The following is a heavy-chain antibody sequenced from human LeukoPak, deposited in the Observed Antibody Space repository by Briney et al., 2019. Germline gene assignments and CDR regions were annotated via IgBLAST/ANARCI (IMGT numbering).Heavy chain of an antibody. D-gene: IGHD3-22*01. CDR2: IWYDGSNK. CDR1: GFTFSSYG. Sequence: GRSLRLSCAASGFTFSSYGMHWVRQAPGKGLEWVAVIWYDGSNKYYADSVKGRFTISRDNSKNTLYLQMNSLRAEDTAVYYCARDYYDSSGYHPLPPSVWGQGTLVTVSS. CDR3: ARDYYDSSGYHPLPPSV. V-gene: IGHV3-33*01. J-gene: IGHJ4*02.